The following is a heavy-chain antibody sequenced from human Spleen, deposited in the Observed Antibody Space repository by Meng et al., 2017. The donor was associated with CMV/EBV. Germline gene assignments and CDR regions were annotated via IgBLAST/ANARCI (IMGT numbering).Heavy chain of an antibody. D-gene: IGHD4-17*01. CDR2: IYYSGST. J-gene: IGHJ6*02. Sequence: SETLSLTCTVSGGSISSSSYYWGWIRQPPGKGLEWIGSIYYSGSTYYNPSLKSRVTISVDTSKNQFSLKLSSVTAADTTVYYCARLTTKGYYYYYGMDVWGQGTTVTVSS. CDR3: ARLTTKGYYYYYGMDV. CDR1: GGSISSSSYY. V-gene: IGHV4-39*01.